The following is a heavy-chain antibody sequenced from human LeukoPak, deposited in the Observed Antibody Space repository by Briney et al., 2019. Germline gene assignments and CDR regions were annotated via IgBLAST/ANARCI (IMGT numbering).Heavy chain of an antibody. Sequence: PGGSLRLSCAASGFTFSSYWMHWVRQAPGKGLVWVSRINSDGSSTSYADSVKGRFTISRDNSKNTLYLQMNSLRAEDTAVYYCARAVGQLWLHRPGYFDYWGQGTLVTVSS. CDR1: GFTFSSYW. D-gene: IGHD5-18*01. CDR2: INSDGSST. CDR3: ARAVGQLWLHRPGYFDY. J-gene: IGHJ4*02. V-gene: IGHV3-74*01.